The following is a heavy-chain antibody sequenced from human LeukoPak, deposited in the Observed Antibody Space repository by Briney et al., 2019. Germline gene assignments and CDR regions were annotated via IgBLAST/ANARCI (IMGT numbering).Heavy chain of an antibody. Sequence: GASVKVSCKASGYTFTGYYMHWVRQAPGQGLEWMGRINPNSGGTNYAQRFQGRVTMTRDTSINTAYLELSGLRSDDTAVYYCAREYCSSTSCRYYFDYWGQGTLVTVSS. J-gene: IGHJ4*02. V-gene: IGHV1-2*06. CDR1: GYTFTGYY. CDR2: INPNSGGT. CDR3: AREYCSSTSCRYYFDY. D-gene: IGHD2-2*01.